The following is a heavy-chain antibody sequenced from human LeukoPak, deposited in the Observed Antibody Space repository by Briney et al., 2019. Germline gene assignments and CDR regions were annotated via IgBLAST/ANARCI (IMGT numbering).Heavy chain of an antibody. D-gene: IGHD3-22*01. CDR2: INPTSGGT. CDR3: ARAGVWDYSDTSGYHNGAFDI. Sequence: ASVKVSCKASGYTFTGYYMHWVRQAPGQGLEWMGWINPTSGGTNFAQKFQGRVTMTRDTSISTAYMELSRLRSGDTALYYCARAGVWDYSDTSGYHNGAFDIWGQGTMVTVSS. V-gene: IGHV1-2*02. J-gene: IGHJ3*02. CDR1: GYTFTGYY.